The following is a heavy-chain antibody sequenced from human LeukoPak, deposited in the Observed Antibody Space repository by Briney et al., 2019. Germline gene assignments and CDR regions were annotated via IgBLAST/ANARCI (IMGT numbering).Heavy chain of an antibody. CDR3: ARGSGSYYDDYYYGMDV. CDR1: GYIFPTYW. V-gene: IGHV5-51*01. CDR2: IYPDDSNI. Sequence: GESLKISCKGSGYIFPTYWIGWVRQMPGKGLEWMGIIYPDDSNIRYSPSFQGQVTMLADKSISTAYLQWSSLKASDTAMYYCARGSGSYYDDYYYGMDVWGQGTTVTVS. D-gene: IGHD3-10*01. J-gene: IGHJ6*02.